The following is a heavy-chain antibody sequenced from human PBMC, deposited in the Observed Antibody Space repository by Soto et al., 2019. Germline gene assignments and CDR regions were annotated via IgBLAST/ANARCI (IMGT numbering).Heavy chain of an antibody. CDR3: ARHVVAVTTSRWRYFDL. CDR1: GGSISSYY. Sequence: QVHLQESGPGLVKPSETLSLTCAVSGGSISSYYWSWIRQPPGKGLAWIGYIYYSGSTTYNPSLQSRVTISGDTSKDQFSLRLTSVTAADTAVYYWARHVVAVTTSRWRYFDLWGRGTLVTVAA. D-gene: IGHD2-15*01. J-gene: IGHJ2*01. V-gene: IGHV4-59*08. CDR2: IYYSGST.